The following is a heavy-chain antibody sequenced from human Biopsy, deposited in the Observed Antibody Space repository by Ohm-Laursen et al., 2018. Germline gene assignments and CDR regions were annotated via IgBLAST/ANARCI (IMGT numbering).Heavy chain of an antibody. CDR2: FSYDGINR. D-gene: IGHD3-9*01. Sequence: SSLRLSCTASGFTFSSHGMHWVRQAPGKGLEWVAHFSYDGINRHYADSVKGRFTISRDNSKNTLSLQMNSLRVEDTAMYYCLREAATGYYRTADFWGQGTLVTASS. J-gene: IGHJ4*02. CDR1: GFTFSSHG. CDR3: LREAATGYYRTADF. V-gene: IGHV3-30*03.